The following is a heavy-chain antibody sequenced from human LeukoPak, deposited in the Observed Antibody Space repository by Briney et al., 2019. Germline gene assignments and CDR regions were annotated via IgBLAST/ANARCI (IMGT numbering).Heavy chain of an antibody. CDR1: GFTFSSYG. CDR2: IKQDGSEK. D-gene: IGHD6-6*01. Sequence: PGGSLRLSCAASGFTFSSYGMHWVRQAPGKGLEWVANIKQDGSEKYYVDSVKGRFTISRDNAKNSLYLQMNSLRAEDTAVYYCARDRVRIAARPDYYYYYMDVWGKGTTVTVSS. V-gene: IGHV3-7*01. CDR3: ARDRVRIAARPDYYYYYMDV. J-gene: IGHJ6*03.